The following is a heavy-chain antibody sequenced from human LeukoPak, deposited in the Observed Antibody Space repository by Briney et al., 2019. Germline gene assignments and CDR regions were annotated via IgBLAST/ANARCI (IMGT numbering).Heavy chain of an antibody. J-gene: IGHJ4*02. CDR2: ISSSSTYI. CDR1: GFTFSTYD. Sequence: GGSLRLSCATSGFTFSTYDMNWVRQAPGKGLEWVSHISSSSTYIYYADSVKGRFTISRDNSKNTLYLQMNSLRAEDTAVYYCTVATTFDYWGQGTLVTVSS. D-gene: IGHD5-12*01. V-gene: IGHV3-21*05. CDR3: TVATTFDY.